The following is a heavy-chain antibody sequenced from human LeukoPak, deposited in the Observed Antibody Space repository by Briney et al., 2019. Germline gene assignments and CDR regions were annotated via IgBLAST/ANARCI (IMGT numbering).Heavy chain of an antibody. CDR1: GGSISSYY. D-gene: IGHD3-16*01. CDR3: ARVGEGYSFDY. Sequence: PSETLSLTCTVSGGSISSYYWSWIRQPPGKGLEWIGYIYYSGSTNYNPSLKSRVTISVDTSKNQFSLKLSSVTAADTAVYYCARVGEGYSFDYWGQGTLVTVSS. CDR2: IYYSGST. J-gene: IGHJ4*02. V-gene: IGHV4-59*01.